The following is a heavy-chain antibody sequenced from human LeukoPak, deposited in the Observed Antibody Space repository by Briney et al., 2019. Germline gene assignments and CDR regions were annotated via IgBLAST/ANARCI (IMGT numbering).Heavy chain of an antibody. CDR3: ATPARGAMAPYFDY. CDR1: GYTPTELS. CDR2: FDPEDGET. J-gene: IGHJ4*02. V-gene: IGHV1-24*01. D-gene: IGHD3-16*01. Sequence: ASVKVSCKVSGYTPTELSMQWVRQAPGKRHEWMGGFDPEDGETISAQTCQGRVTLTDDTSKDTAYMELSSLRSDDTALYYCATPARGAMAPYFDYWGQGTLVTVSS.